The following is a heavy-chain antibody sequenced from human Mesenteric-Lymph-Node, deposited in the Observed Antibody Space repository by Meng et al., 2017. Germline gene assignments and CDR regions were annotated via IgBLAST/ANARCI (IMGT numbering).Heavy chain of an antibody. J-gene: IGHJ4*02. Sequence: GESLKISCVASEFAFSNFAMTWVRQVPGKGLEWVSYISSSGSTIYYADSVKGRFTISRDNAKNSLYLQMNSLRAEDTAVYYCARVVTAIGGWDYWGQGTLVTVSS. CDR3: ARVVTAIGGWDY. CDR1: EFAFSNFA. CDR2: ISSSGSTI. D-gene: IGHD2-21*02. V-gene: IGHV3-48*04.